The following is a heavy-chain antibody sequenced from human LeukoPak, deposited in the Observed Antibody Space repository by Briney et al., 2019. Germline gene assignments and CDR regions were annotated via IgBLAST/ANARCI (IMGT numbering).Heavy chain of an antibody. CDR1: GGSISSGDYY. D-gene: IGHD1-14*01. CDR2: IYYSGST. J-gene: IGHJ4*01. CDR3: ARDVTTGADY. V-gene: IGHV4-30-4*01. Sequence: SQTLSLTCTVSGGSISSGDYYWSWIRQPPGKGLEWIGYIYYSGSTYYNPSLKSRVTISVDTSKNQFSLKLSSVTAADTAVYYCARDVTTGADYWGQEPWSPSPQ.